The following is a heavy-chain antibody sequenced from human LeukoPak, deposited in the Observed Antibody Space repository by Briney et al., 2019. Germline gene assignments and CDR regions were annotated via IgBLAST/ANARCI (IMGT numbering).Heavy chain of an antibody. V-gene: IGHV4-34*01. Sequence: SETLSLTCAVYGGSFSGYYWSWIRQPPGKRLEWIGEINHSGSTNYNPSLKSRVTISVDTSKNQFSLKLSSVTAADTAVYYCARPRITMVRGVIITSAFDIWGQGTMVTVSS. CDR2: INHSGST. D-gene: IGHD3-10*01. CDR1: GGSFSGYY. J-gene: IGHJ3*02. CDR3: ARPRITMVRGVIITSAFDI.